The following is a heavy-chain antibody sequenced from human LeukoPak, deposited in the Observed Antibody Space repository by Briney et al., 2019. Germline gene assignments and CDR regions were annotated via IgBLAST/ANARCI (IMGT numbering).Heavy chain of an antibody. CDR2: IRYDGSNK. CDR3: AKVVPMTTVTTERGGNAFDI. Sequence: GGSLRLSCAASGFTFSSYGMHWVRQAPGKGLEWVAFIRYDGSNKYYADSVKGRFTISRDNSKNTLYLQMNSLRAEDTAVYYCAKVVPMTTVTTERGGNAFDIWGQGTMVTVSS. J-gene: IGHJ3*02. CDR1: GFTFSSYG. V-gene: IGHV3-30*02. D-gene: IGHD4-11*01.